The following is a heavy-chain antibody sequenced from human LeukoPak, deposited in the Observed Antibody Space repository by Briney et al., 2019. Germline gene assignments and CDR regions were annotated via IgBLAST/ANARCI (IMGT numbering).Heavy chain of an antibody. CDR3: ARHNRFGVRWLQLKGAFDI. CDR2: INHSGST. CDR1: GDSVSSGHW. D-gene: IGHD5-24*01. V-gene: IGHV4-4*02. J-gene: IGHJ3*02. Sequence: SETLSLTCAVSGDSVSSGHWWNWVRQPPGKGLEWIGEINHSGSTNYNPSLKSRVTISVDTSKNQFSLKLSSVTAADTAVYYCARHNRFGVRWLQLKGAFDIWGQGTMVTVSS.